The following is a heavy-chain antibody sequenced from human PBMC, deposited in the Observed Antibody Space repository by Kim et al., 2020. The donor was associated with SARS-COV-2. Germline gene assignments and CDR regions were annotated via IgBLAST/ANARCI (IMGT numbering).Heavy chain of an antibody. J-gene: IGHJ4*02. CDR3: ASLNSQLDY. D-gene: IGHD2-15*01. V-gene: IGHV4-4*09. CDR2: GST. Sequence: GSTNSNPSLKSRVTRSVDTSKNQFSLKLSSVTAADTAVYYCASLNSQLDYWGQGTLVTVSS.